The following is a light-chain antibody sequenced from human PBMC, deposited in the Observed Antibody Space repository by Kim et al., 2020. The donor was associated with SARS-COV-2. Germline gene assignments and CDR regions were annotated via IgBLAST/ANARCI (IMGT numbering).Light chain of an antibody. CDR2: DVT. J-gene: IGLJ3*02. Sequence: QSALTQPASVSGSPGQWFTISCTGSNSDLGGYSYVSWYQQPPGKAPILIIYDVTKRPSGVSDRFSGSKSGNTAPLIISGLQADEEADYYCSSYTSSKTWVFGGGTQLTVL. CDR1: NSDLGGYSY. V-gene: IGLV2-14*03. CDR3: SSYTSSKTWV.